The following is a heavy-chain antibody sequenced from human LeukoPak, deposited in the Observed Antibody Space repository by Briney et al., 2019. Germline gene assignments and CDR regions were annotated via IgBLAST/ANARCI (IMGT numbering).Heavy chain of an antibody. D-gene: IGHD4-11*01. CDR3: AKDHSRYDTYFDY. J-gene: IGHJ4*02. V-gene: IGHV3-7*01. CDR1: GFTFSSRDW. CDR2: IKQDGSEK. Sequence: GGSLRLSCVASGFTFSSRDWMTWVRQAPGKGLEWVANIKQDGSEKNYVDSVKGRFTISRDSSKNTLYLQMNSLRAEDTALYYCAKDHSRYDTYFDYWGQGTLVTVSS.